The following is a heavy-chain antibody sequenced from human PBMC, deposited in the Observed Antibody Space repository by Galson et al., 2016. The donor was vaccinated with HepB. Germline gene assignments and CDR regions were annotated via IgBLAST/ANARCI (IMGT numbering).Heavy chain of an antibody. CDR2: IYYSGST. Sequence: SETLSLTCTVSGDSVSSSSYYWGWIRQPPGKGLEWIGTIYYSGSTYHNPSLKSRVTISLDTSKNQFSLKLSSVTAAGTAVYYCASRVWNKIDYWGQGTLVTVSS. CDR3: ASRVWNKIDY. CDR1: GDSVSSSSYY. D-gene: IGHD1/OR15-1a*01. J-gene: IGHJ4*02. V-gene: IGHV4-39*01.